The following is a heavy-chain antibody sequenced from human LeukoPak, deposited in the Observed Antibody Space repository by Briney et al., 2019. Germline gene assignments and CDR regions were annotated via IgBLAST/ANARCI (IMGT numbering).Heavy chain of an antibody. D-gene: IGHD4-17*01. V-gene: IGHV4-59*01. CDR3: ARDSTPNGDYAFDI. CDR2: IYYSGST. Sequence: SETLSLTCAVYGGSFSGYYWSWIRQPPGKGLEWIGYIYYSGSTNYNPSLKSRVTISVDTSKNQFSLKLSSVTAADTAVYYCARDSTPNGDYAFDIWGQGTMVTVSS. CDR1: GGSFSGYY. J-gene: IGHJ3*02.